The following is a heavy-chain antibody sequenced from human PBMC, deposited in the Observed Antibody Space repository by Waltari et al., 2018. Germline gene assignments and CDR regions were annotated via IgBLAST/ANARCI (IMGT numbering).Heavy chain of an antibody. D-gene: IGHD2-21*02. Sequence: QVQLVKSGAEVKKPGASVKVSCKASGYTFTSYDINWVRQATGQGLEWMGWMNPNSGNTGYAQKFQGRVTMTRNTSISTAYMELSSLRSEDTAVYYCARDPTYCGGDCYAFDIWGQGTMVTVSS. CDR2: MNPNSGNT. J-gene: IGHJ3*02. CDR3: ARDPTYCGGDCYAFDI. V-gene: IGHV1-8*02. CDR1: GYTFTSYD.